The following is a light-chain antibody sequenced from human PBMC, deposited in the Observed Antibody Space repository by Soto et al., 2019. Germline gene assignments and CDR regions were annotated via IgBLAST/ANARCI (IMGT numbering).Light chain of an antibody. Sequence: EIGLTQSPCTLSSSAGERATLSCGASQSISSTYLGWYQQKPGQAPRLLIYGTFSRATGIPDRFSGSGFATDFTLTISRLEPEDFAVYYCQDYGTSPPITFGQGTRLEIK. CDR1: QSISSTY. CDR2: GTF. V-gene: IGKV3-20*01. J-gene: IGKJ5*01. CDR3: QDYGTSPPIT.